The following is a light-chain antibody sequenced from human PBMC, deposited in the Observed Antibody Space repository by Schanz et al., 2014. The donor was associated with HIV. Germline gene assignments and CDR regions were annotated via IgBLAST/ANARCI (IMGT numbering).Light chain of an antibody. J-gene: IGLJ2*01. CDR1: RSNIGAGYD. CDR2: GNN. CDR3: AAWDDNLRGVV. Sequence: QSVLTQPPSVSGAPGQRVTISCAGSRSNIGAGYDVHWYQQFPRTAPRLLIFGNNNRPSGVPDRFSGSKSGTSASLAITGLQAEDEAGYYCAAWDDNLRGVVFGGGTKLTVL. V-gene: IGLV1-40*01.